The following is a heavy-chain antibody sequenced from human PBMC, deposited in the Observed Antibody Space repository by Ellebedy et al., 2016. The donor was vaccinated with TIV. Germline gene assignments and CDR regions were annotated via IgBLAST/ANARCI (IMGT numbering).Heavy chain of an antibody. Sequence: PGGSLRLSCVGSGFIFSSHTMHWVRQAPGKGLEWISSISSSTSGKHYADSVKGRFTISRDNAKKSLYLQMNSLRDEDTAVYYCSRDRVLYSRSWHFDKWGQGALVTVSS. V-gene: IGHV3-48*02. CDR2: ISSSTSGK. D-gene: IGHD6-13*01. CDR3: SRDRVLYSRSWHFDK. CDR1: GFIFSSHT. J-gene: IGHJ4*02.